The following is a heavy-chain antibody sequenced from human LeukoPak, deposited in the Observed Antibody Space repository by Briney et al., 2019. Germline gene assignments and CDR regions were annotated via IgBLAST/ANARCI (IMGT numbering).Heavy chain of an antibody. CDR1: GFTVSSNY. J-gene: IGHJ4*02. D-gene: IGHD2-2*01. V-gene: IGHV3-53*01. CDR3: ARIVTGYCGSSGCRSRHFDY. CDR2: IYSAGST. Sequence: GGSLRLSCAGSGFTVSSNYMSWVRQAPGKGLEWVSVIYSAGSTYYADSVKGRFTISRDNSKNTLYLQMNSLRAEDTAVYYCARIVTGYCGSSGCRSRHFDYWGQGTLVTVSS.